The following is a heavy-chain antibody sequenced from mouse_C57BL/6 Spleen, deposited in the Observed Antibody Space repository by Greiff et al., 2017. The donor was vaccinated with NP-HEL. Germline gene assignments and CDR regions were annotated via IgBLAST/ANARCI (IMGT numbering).Heavy chain of an antibody. CDR2: ISSGSSTI. V-gene: IGHV5-17*01. CDR1: GFTFSDYG. J-gene: IGHJ2*01. Sequence: DVMLVESGGGLVKPGGSLKLSCAASGFTFSDYGMHWVRQAPEKGLEWVAYISSGSSTIYYADTVKGRFTISRDNAKNTLFLQMTSLRSEDTAMYYCARRTAQAPFDYWGQGTTLTVSS. CDR3: ARRTAQAPFDY. D-gene: IGHD3-2*02.